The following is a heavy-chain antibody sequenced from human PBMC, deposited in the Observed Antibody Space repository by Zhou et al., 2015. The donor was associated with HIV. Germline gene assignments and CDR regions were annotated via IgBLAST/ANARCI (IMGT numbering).Heavy chain of an antibody. Sequence: QVQLVQSGAEVKKPGSSVKVSCKASGGTFSSYAISWVRQAPGQGLEWMGGIIPIFGTANYAQKFQGRVTITADESTSTAYMELSSLRSEDTAIYFCARLVNYYDRRGEPDFWGQGTLVTVSS. CDR1: GGTFSSYA. J-gene: IGHJ4*02. D-gene: IGHD3-22*01. CDR2: IIPIFGTA. CDR3: ARLVNYYDRRGEPDF. V-gene: IGHV1-69*01.